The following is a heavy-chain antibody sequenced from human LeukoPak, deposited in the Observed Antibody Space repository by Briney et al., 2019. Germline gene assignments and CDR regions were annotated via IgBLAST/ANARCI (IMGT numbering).Heavy chain of an antibody. J-gene: IGHJ4*02. CDR1: GGTFRSYA. CDR3: ARVPPGSYYYFDY. D-gene: IGHD2-21*01. CDR2: ITPIFGTA. Sequence: SVKVSCKACGGTFRSYAIRWVRQAPGQGLEWMGGITPIFGTANYAQKFQGRVTITADESTSTAYMELSSLRSEDTAVYYCARVPPGSYYYFDYWGQGTLVTVSS. V-gene: IGHV1-69*13.